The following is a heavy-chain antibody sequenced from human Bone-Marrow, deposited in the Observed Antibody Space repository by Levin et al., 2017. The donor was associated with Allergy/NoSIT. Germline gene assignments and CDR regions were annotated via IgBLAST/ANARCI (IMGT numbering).Heavy chain of an antibody. V-gene: IGHV3-30*18. CDR1: QFTFSNFA. Sequence: HPGGSLRLSCVASQFTFSNFAMHWVRQAPGRGLEWVSLISYDGSDKYYGESVKGRFTISRDNSKKTLYLQMNGLRAEDPAVYFCAKDRVVGESGYDSGIEYWGQGTLVTVSS. CDR3: AKDRVVGESGYDSGIEY. CDR2: ISYDGSDK. J-gene: IGHJ4*02. D-gene: IGHD5-12*01.